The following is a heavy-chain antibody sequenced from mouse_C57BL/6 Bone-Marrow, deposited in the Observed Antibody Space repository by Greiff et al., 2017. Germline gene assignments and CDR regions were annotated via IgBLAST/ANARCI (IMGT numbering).Heavy chain of an antibody. J-gene: IGHJ4*01. Sequence: EVQGVESGAGLVKPGGSLKLSCAASGFTFSSYAMSWVRQTPEKRLEWVAYISSGGDYIYYADTVKGRFTISRDNARNTLYLQMSSLKSEDTAMYYCTRDHHGSSYDYAMDYWGQGTSVTVSS. CDR2: ISSGGDYI. CDR3: TRDHHGSSYDYAMDY. D-gene: IGHD1-1*01. CDR1: GFTFSSYA. V-gene: IGHV5-9-1*02.